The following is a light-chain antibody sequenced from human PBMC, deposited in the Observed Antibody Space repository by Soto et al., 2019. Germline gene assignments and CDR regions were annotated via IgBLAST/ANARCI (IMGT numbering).Light chain of an antibody. CDR1: QSVSSN. Sequence: EIVMTQSPATLSVSPGERATLSCRASQSVSSNLAWYQQKPGQAPRLLIYGASTRATGIPARFSGSGSGTEFTLTLSSLQSDDFAVYCCQQYNNWPPWTFGQGTKVEIK. J-gene: IGKJ1*01. CDR2: GAS. V-gene: IGKV3-15*01. CDR3: QQYNNWPPWT.